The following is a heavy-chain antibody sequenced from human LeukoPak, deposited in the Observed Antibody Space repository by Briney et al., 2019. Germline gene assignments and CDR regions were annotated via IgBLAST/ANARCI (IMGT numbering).Heavy chain of an antibody. V-gene: IGHV4-4*07. CDR2: IYTSGST. J-gene: IGHJ6*03. Sequence: SETLSLTCTVSGGSISSYYWSWIRQPAGKGLEWIGRIYTSGSTNYNPSLKSRVTMSVDTSKNQFPLKLSSVTAADTAVYYCAREGITIFGVVILSDYYYYMDVWGKGTTVTVSS. CDR1: GGSISSYY. D-gene: IGHD3-3*01. CDR3: AREGITIFGVVILSDYYYYMDV.